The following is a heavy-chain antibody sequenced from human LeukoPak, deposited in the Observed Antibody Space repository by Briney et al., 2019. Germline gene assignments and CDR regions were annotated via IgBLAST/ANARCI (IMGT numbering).Heavy chain of an antibody. CDR1: GFTFSSYG. V-gene: IGHV3-30*02. CDR2: IRYDGSNK. CDR3: AKSARRYCSGGSCYYFDY. Sequence: PGGSLRLSCAASGFTFSSYGMHWVRQAPGKGLERVAFIRYDGSNKYYADSVKGRFTIPRDNSKNTLYLQMNSLRAEDTAVYYCAKSARRYCSGGSCYYFDYWGQGTLVTVSS. D-gene: IGHD2-15*01. J-gene: IGHJ4*02.